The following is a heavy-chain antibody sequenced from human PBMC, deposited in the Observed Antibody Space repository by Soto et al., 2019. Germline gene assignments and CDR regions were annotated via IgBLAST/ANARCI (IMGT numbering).Heavy chain of an antibody. J-gene: IGHJ6*03. Sequence: SETLSLTCAVYGGSFSGYYWSWIRQPPGKGLEWIGEINHSGSTNYNPSLKSRVTISVDTSKNQFSLKLSSVTAADTAVYYCARGHACIQLWLQFSHMYVWGKGTTVTVSS. CDR3: ARGHACIQLWLQFSHMYV. CDR1: GGSFSGYY. CDR2: INHSGST. D-gene: IGHD5-18*01. V-gene: IGHV4-34*01.